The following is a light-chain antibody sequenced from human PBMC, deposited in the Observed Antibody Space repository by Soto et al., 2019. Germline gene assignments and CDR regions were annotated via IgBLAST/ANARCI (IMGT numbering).Light chain of an antibody. Sequence: DIVMAQSPDSLAVSLGERATVNCRSSQSILSTSDNNNYLAWYQQKPGQPPKALIYWASNRESGVPDRFSGSGSGTDFTLTITTLQAEDVAVYYCQQYYSSLHSFGQGTKLEIK. CDR1: QSILSTSDNNNY. CDR3: QQYYSSLHS. J-gene: IGKJ2*01. V-gene: IGKV4-1*01. CDR2: WAS.